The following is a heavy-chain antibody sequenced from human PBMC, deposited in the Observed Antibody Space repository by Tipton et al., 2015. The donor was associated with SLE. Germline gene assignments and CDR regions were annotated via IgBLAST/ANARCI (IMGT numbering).Heavy chain of an antibody. J-gene: IGHJ3*02. V-gene: IGHV4-59*01. D-gene: IGHD7-27*01. CDR2: IYYSGST. CDR1: GGSISTYY. CDR3: ARGYITLGAFDI. Sequence: LSCTVSGGSISTYYWSWIRQPPGKGLEWIGYIYYSGSTNYNPSLKSRVTISVDTSKNQFSLKLSSVTAADTAVYYCARGYITLGAFDIWGQGTMVTVSS.